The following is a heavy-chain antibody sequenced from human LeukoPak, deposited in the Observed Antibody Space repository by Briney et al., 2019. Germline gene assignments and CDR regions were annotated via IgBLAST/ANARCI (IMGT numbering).Heavy chain of an antibody. Sequence: PGGSLRLSCAASGFTVSSNYMSWVRQAPGKGLEWVSVIYSGGSTYYADSVKGRFTISRDNSKNTLYLQMDSLGAEDTAVYYCARDLAVQQWLVGVDYWGQGTLVTVSS. V-gene: IGHV3-66*01. J-gene: IGHJ4*02. CDR2: IYSGGST. CDR1: GFTVSSNY. D-gene: IGHD6-19*01. CDR3: ARDLAVQQWLVGVDY.